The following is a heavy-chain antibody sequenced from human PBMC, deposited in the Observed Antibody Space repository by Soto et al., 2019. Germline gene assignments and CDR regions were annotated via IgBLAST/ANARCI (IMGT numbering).Heavy chain of an antibody. V-gene: IGHV4-39*01. J-gene: IGHJ4*02. D-gene: IGHD6-13*01. CDR2: IYYSGST. CDR3: AKPRGIAAAGDFDY. Sequence: QLQLQESGPGLVKPSETLSLTCTVSGGSISSSSYYWGWIRQPPGKGLEWIGSIYYSGSTYYNPSLKSRVTISVDTSKNQFSLKLSSVTAADTAVYCCAKPRGIAAAGDFDYWGQGTLVTVSS. CDR1: GGSISSSSYY.